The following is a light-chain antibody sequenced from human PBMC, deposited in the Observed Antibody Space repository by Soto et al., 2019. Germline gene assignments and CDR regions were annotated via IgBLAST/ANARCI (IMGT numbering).Light chain of an antibody. Sequence: DIQMTQSPSSLSASVGERVTITCRAGQTIISYLNWYQQKPGKAPKLLIYAASSLQSGVPSRFSGSGSGTDFTLTISSLQPEDFATYYCQQSYSTPITFGQGTRLEIK. CDR2: AAS. CDR3: QQSYSTPIT. J-gene: IGKJ5*01. V-gene: IGKV1-39*01. CDR1: QTIISY.